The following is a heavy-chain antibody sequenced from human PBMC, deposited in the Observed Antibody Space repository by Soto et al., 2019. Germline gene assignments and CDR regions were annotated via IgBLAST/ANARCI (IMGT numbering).Heavy chain of an antibody. CDR1: GGSISSGGGY. CDR3: ARQYSGWHSGGYFDY. J-gene: IGHJ4*02. V-gene: IGHV4-31*03. CDR2: IYYSGST. Sequence: TMSVTCTVSGGSISSGGGYRSWIRQHPGKGLEWIGYIYYSGSTYYNPSLKSRVTISVDTSKNQFTLKLSSVTAADTAVYYCARQYSGWHSGGYFDYWSQGTLVTVSS. D-gene: IGHD6-19*01.